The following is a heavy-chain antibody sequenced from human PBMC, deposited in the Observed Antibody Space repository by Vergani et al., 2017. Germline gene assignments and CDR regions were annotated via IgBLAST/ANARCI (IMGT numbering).Heavy chain of an antibody. CDR2: ISGSGGST. Sequence: EVQLLESGGGLVQPGGSLRLSCAASGFTFSSYAMSWVRQAPGKGLEWVSAISGSGGSTYYADSVKGRCTISRDNSKNTLSLQMNSLRAEDTAVYYCAKEGQQLVLGCVDYWGQGTLVTVSS. CDR3: AKEGQQLVLGCVDY. D-gene: IGHD6-6*01. V-gene: IGHV3-23*01. J-gene: IGHJ4*02. CDR1: GFTFSSYA.